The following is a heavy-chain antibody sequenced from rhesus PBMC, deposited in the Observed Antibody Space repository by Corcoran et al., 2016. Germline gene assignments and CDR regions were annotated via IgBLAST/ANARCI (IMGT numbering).Heavy chain of an antibody. V-gene: IGHV4-65*01. D-gene: IGHD6-31*01. J-gene: IGHJ4*01. CDR2: ISGSSGSN. Sequence: QVQLQESGPGLVKPSETLSLTCAVSGGSVSSSNWWSWIRQPPGKGLEWIGYISGSSGSNYYNPSLKSRVTISTDASKNQFSLKLTSVTAADTAVYDWAREGKGGAAAGTSDYWGQGVLVTVSS. CDR1: GGSVSSSNW. CDR3: AREGKGGAAAGTSDY.